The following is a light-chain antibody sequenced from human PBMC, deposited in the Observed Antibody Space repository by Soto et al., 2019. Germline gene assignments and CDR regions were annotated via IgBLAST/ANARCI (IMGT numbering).Light chain of an antibody. CDR3: SSYTSSSVI. V-gene: IGLV2-14*03. Sequence: QSVLTQPASVSGSPGQSITISCTGTSSDVGGYNYVSWYQQHPGRPPKLIIYDVTDRPSGVSSRFSGSKSGNTASLTISGLQAEDEADYYCSSYTSSSVIFGGGTKVTVL. CDR2: DVT. CDR1: SSDVGGYNY. J-gene: IGLJ2*01.